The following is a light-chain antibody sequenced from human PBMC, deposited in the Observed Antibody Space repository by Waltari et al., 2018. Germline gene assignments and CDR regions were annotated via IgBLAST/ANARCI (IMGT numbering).Light chain of an antibody. V-gene: IGKV3-20*01. CDR1: QSVSRA. J-gene: IGKJ1*01. CDR3: QHYLRLPVT. CDR2: GAS. Sequence: EIVLPQSPGTLSLSLGERATVSCRASQSVSRALAWYQQKPGQAPRLLIYGASTRATGIPDRFSGSGSGTDFSLTISRLDPDDFAVYYCQHYLRLPVTFGQGTTVEI.